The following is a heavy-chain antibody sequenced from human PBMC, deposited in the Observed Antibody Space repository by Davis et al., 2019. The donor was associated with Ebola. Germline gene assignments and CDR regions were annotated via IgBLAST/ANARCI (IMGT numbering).Heavy chain of an antibody. V-gene: IGHV3-48*02. CDR1: GFTFSGSS. Sequence: GESLKISCAASGFTFSGSSMNWVRQAPGKGLEWVSHISGGTSATCYADSVKGRFTISRDNVKNSLYLQMNSLRDEDRAVYYCARGVDYGFDIWGQGTMVTASS. CDR2: ISGGTSAT. CDR3: ARGVDYGFDI. D-gene: IGHD2-21*02. J-gene: IGHJ3*02.